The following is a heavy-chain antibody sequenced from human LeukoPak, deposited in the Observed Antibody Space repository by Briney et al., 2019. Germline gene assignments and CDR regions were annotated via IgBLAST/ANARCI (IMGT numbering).Heavy chain of an antibody. V-gene: IGHV3-9*01. Sequence: GRSLRLSCAASGFTFDDYAMHWVRQAPGKGLEWVSGISWNSGSIGYADSVKGRFTISRDNAKNSLYLQMNSLRAEDTALYYCAKGRLDLYYFDYWGQGTLVTVSS. CDR3: AKGRLDLYYFDY. CDR2: ISWNSGSI. CDR1: GFTFDDYA. D-gene: IGHD6-19*01. J-gene: IGHJ4*02.